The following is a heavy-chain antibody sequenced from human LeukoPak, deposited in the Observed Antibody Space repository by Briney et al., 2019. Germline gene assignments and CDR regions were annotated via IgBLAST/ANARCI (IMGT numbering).Heavy chain of an antibody. D-gene: IGHD6-13*01. Sequence: ASVKVSCKASGGTFSSYAISWVRQAPGQGLEWMGGIIPIFGTANYAQKFQGRVTITADESTSTAYMELSSLRSEDTAVYYCASLVSSAAGAXDIXGQGXXVTV. V-gene: IGHV1-69*01. J-gene: IGHJ3*02. CDR1: GGTFSSYA. CDR3: ASLVSSAAGAXDI. CDR2: IIPIFGTA.